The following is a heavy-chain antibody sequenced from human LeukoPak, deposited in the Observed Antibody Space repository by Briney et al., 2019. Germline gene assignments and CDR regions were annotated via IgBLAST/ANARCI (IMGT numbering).Heavy chain of an antibody. Sequence: TSVKVSCKASGFTFTSSAMQWVRQARGQRLEWIGWIVVGSGNTNYAQKFQERVTITRDMSTSTAYMELSSLRSEDTAVYYCAAAGTRPPPPYHYMDVWGKGTTVTVSS. CDR1: GFTFTSSA. J-gene: IGHJ6*03. D-gene: IGHD1-7*01. CDR2: IVVGSGNT. CDR3: AAAGTRPPPPYHYMDV. V-gene: IGHV1-58*02.